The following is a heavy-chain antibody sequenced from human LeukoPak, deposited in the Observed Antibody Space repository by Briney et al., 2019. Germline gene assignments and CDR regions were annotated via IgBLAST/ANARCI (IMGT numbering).Heavy chain of an antibody. D-gene: IGHD4-11*01. V-gene: IGHV1-2*02. CDR1: GYTFTGYY. Sequence: ASVKVSCKASGYTFTGYYMHWVRQAPGQGLEWMGWINPNSGGTNYAQKFQGSVTITTDASISTACMELSRLRSEDTAVYYCASCRDEPYSTKDYYYYYMDVWGKGTTVTVSS. CDR2: INPNSGGT. CDR3: ASCRDEPYSTKDYYYYYMDV. J-gene: IGHJ6*03.